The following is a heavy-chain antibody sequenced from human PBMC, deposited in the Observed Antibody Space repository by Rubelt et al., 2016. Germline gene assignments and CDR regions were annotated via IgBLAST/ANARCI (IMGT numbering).Heavy chain of an antibody. Sequence: VQLLESGGGVVQPGTSLRLSCVASGFTFSDHAMHWVRQAPGRGLEWVALISFDGTNEYYANSVKGRFTISRDSSKNTLYLQMNSLRDEDTAVYFWARDARNYYYGMDVWGQGTRVTVSS. V-gene: IGHV3-30*04. J-gene: IGHJ6*02. CDR1: GFTFSDHA. D-gene: IGHD6-6*01. CDR2: ISFDGTNE. CDR3: ARDARNYYYGMDV.